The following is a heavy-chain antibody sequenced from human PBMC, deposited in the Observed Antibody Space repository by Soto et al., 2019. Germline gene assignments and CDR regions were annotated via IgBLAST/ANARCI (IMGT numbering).Heavy chain of an antibody. CDR1: AYNFASYW. J-gene: IGHJ3*02. CDR2: IYPGDSDT. Sequence: GESLKISCKGSAYNFASYWIGWVRQMPGKGLEWMGIIYPGDSDTRYSPSFQGQVIISADKSISTAYLQWNNLKASDTAMYNSKSARNGKGGSSITEYAFDIRGHGT. D-gene: IGHD2-15*01. CDR3: KSARNGKGGSSITEYAFDI. V-gene: IGHV5-51*01.